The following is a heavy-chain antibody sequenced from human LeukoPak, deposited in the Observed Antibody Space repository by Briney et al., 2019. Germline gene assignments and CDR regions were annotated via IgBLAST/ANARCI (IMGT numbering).Heavy chain of an antibody. J-gene: IGHJ4*02. D-gene: IGHD5-18*01. CDR2: ISSSSSYI. CDR1: GFPFRSSG. CDR3: ARANVDTAIIDDYYVDY. Sequence: GGPLRLSCGASGFPFRSSGMNWFRKSPGKGLEWVSSISSSSSYIYYADSVKGRFTISRDNAKNSLYLQMNSLRAEDTAVYYCARANVDTAIIDDYYVDYWGQGTLVTVSS. V-gene: IGHV3-21*04.